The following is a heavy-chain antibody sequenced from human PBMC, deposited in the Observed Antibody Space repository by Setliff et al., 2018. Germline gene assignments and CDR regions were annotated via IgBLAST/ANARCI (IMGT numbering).Heavy chain of an antibody. Sequence: SETLSLTCTVSGGSISSSSYYWGWIRQPPGKGLEWIGSIYYSGSTYYNPSLKSRVTISVDTSKNQFSLRLSSVTAADTAVYYCARVLSSGWEGDYWGQGTLVTVSS. CDR3: ARVLSSGWEGDY. CDR2: IYYSGST. D-gene: IGHD6-19*01. V-gene: IGHV4-39*07. CDR1: GGSISSSSYY. J-gene: IGHJ4*02.